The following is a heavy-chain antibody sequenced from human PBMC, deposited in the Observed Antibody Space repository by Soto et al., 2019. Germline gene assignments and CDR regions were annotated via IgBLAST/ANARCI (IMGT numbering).Heavy chain of an antibody. CDR2: IYYSGST. J-gene: IGHJ5*02. CDR1: GGSISSYY. D-gene: IGHD5-12*01. V-gene: IGHV4-59*01. Sequence: TCTVSGGSISSYYWSWIRQPPGKGLEWIGYIYYSGSTNYNPSLKSRVTISVDTSKNQFSLNLRSVTAADTAVYFCARFTYKSGFNWFVPWGPGIQVTVSP. CDR3: ARFTYKSGFNWFVP.